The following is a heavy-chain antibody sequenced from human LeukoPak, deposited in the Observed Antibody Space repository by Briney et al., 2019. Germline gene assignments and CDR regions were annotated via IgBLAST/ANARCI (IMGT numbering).Heavy chain of an antibody. Sequence: SVKVSCKSSGGTFSSYAISWVRQAPGQGLEWMGGIIPIFGTANYAQKFQGRVTITADESTSTAYMELSSLRSEDTAAYYCASDRTVGYCSSTSCYIGAFDIWGQGTMVTVSS. J-gene: IGHJ3*02. CDR1: GGTFSSYA. CDR2: IIPIFGTA. D-gene: IGHD2-2*02. CDR3: ASDRTVGYCSSTSCYIGAFDI. V-gene: IGHV1-69*01.